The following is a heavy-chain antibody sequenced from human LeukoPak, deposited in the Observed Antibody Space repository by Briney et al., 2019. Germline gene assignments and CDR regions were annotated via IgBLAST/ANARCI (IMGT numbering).Heavy chain of an antibody. D-gene: IGHD6-19*01. J-gene: IGHJ4*02. CDR3: ARRSGVAVAGAFDY. CDR2: ISGSGDST. V-gene: IGHV3-23*01. Sequence: GGSLRLSCAASGFTFSSYAMRWVRQAPGKGLEWVSGISGSGDSTYYADSVKGRFTISRDNSENTLYLQMNSLRAEDTAVYFCARRSGVAVAGAFDYWGQGTLVTASS. CDR1: GFTFSSYA.